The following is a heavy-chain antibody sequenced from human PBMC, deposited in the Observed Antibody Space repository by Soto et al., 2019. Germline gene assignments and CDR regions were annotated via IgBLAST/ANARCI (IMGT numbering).Heavy chain of an antibody. Sequence: TGGSLRLSCASSGFTFISYAMSWVRQAPGKGLEWVSTISDNSGRTNYAESVKGRFTISRDNSKNTVHLQLDSLSAEDTAVYFCARLGYVLMEQNYFDHWGQGTLVTVSS. V-gene: IGHV3-23*01. D-gene: IGHD2-8*01. CDR1: GFTFISYA. CDR2: ISDNSGRT. CDR3: ARLGYVLMEQNYFDH. J-gene: IGHJ4*02.